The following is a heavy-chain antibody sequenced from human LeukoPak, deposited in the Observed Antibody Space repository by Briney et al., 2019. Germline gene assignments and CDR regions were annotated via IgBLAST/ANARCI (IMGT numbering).Heavy chain of an antibody. V-gene: IGHV3-20*04. CDR3: ARGPHYYDSSGYYGLFDY. Sequence: SGGSLRLSCAASGFTFDDYGMNWVRQAPGKGLEWVSGINWNGGSTGYADSVKGRFTISRDNAKNSLYVQMNSLRAEDTALYYCARGPHYYDSSGYYGLFDYWGQGTLVTVSS. D-gene: IGHD3-22*01. J-gene: IGHJ4*02. CDR1: GFTFDDYG. CDR2: INWNGGST.